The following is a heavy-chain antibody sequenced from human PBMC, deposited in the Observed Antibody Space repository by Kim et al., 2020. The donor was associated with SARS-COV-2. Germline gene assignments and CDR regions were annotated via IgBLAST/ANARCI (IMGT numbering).Heavy chain of an antibody. V-gene: IGHV3-23*01. J-gene: IGHJ6*03. D-gene: IGHD6-13*01. CDR3: AKSSSNWYYYYYMDV. Sequence: DSVQSRFTISRDKSKNTLYLQMNSLRAEDTAVYYCAKSSSNWYYYYYMDVWGKGTTVTVSS.